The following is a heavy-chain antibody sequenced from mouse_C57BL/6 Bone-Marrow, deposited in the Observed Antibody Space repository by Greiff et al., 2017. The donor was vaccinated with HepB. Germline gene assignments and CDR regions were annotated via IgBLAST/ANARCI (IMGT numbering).Heavy chain of an antibody. D-gene: IGHD1-1*01. CDR2: IDPEDGET. Sequence: VQLKQSGAELVKPGASVKLSCTASGFNIKDYYMHWVKQRTEQGLEWIRRIDPEDGETKYAPKFQGKATITADTSSNTAYLQLSSLTSEDTAVYYCARTFYYYGSSYPWYFDVWGTGTTVTVSS. CDR3: ARTFYYYGSSYPWYFDV. V-gene: IGHV14-2*01. J-gene: IGHJ1*03. CDR1: GFNIKDYY.